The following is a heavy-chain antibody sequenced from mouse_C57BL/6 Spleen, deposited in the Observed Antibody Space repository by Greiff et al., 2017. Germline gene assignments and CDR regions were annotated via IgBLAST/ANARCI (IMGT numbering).Heavy chain of an antibody. V-gene: IGHV1-15*01. CDR3: TKTDWVYYAMDY. CDR1: GYTFTDYE. D-gene: IGHD4-1*01. J-gene: IGHJ4*01. CDR2: IDPETGGT. Sequence: QVQLQQSGAELVRPGASVTLSCKASGYTFTDYEMHWVKQTPVHGLEWIGAIDPETGGTAYNQKFKGKAILTADKSSSTAYMELRSLTSEDSAVYYCTKTDWVYYAMDYWGKGTSVTVSS.